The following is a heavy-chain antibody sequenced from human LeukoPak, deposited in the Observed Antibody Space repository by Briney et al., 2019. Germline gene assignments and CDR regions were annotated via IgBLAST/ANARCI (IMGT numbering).Heavy chain of an antibody. Sequence: ASVKVSCKSSGYTFSDYYMHWVRQAPGQGLEWMGWINPKRGGTSYAQKFQGRVTMTRDTSNNTAYMTLSTLRFDDTAIYYCARIGPTADWFDPWGQGTLVTVAS. CDR2: INPKRGGT. J-gene: IGHJ5*02. CDR1: GYTFSDYY. CDR3: ARIGPTADWFDP. D-gene: IGHD5-18*01. V-gene: IGHV1-2*02.